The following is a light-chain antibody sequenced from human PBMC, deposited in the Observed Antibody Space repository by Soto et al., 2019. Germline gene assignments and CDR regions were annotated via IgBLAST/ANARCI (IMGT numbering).Light chain of an antibody. CDR3: SSYTSSSTVI. Sequence: QSALTQPASVSGSPGQSITISCTGTSSDVGGYNHVSWYQQHPGKVPKLMIYDVSNRPSGVSNRFSGSKSGNTASLTISGLQAEDEADYYCSSYTSSSTVIFGGGTQLTVL. CDR2: DVS. J-gene: IGLJ2*01. CDR1: SSDVGGYNH. V-gene: IGLV2-14*01.